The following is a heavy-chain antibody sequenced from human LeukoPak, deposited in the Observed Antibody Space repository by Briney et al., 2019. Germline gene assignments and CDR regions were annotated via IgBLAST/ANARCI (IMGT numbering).Heavy chain of an antibody. Sequence: SETLSLTCTVSGGSISSYYWSWVRQPPGKGLEWIGYIYYSGSTHYNPSLKSRVTISVDTSKNQFSLKLRSVTAADTAVYYCARRSDSSGSYYFDYWGQGTLVTVSS. V-gene: IGHV4-59*08. D-gene: IGHD6-19*01. CDR3: ARRSDSSGSYYFDY. CDR2: IYYSGST. CDR1: GGSISSYY. J-gene: IGHJ4*02.